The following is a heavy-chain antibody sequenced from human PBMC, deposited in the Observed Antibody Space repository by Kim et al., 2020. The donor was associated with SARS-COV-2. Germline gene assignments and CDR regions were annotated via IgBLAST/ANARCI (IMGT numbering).Heavy chain of an antibody. D-gene: IGHD4-17*01. CDR3: TRDGAGGDYGEWFNP. CDR2: ISGSSSYI. J-gene: IGHJ5*02. CDR1: GFTFNSYS. Sequence: GGSLRLSCAASGFTFNSYSMNWVRQAPGQGLEWVSSISGSSSYIYYADSVKGRFTISRGNAKNSLYLQMNSLRADDTAVYYCTRDGAGGDYGEWFNPWG. V-gene: IGHV3-21*06.